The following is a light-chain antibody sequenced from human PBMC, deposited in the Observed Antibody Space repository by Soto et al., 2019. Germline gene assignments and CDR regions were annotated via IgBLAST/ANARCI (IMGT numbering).Light chain of an antibody. CDR3: SSYTSSSTG. J-gene: IGLJ1*01. Sequence: QSALTQPASVSGSPGQSITISCTGTSSDVGGYNYVSWYQQHPSQAPKLMIYEVSNRPLGVFNRFSGSKSGNTASLTISGLEADDEAAYYCSSYTSSSTGFGTGTKLTVL. CDR2: EVS. CDR1: SSDVGGYNY. V-gene: IGLV2-14*01.